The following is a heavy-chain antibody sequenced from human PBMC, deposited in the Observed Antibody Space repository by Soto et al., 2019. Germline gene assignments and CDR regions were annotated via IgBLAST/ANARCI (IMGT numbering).Heavy chain of an antibody. CDR3: ARQPSGYDRSYYYYYGMDV. V-gene: IGHV4-59*01. CDR2: IYYSGST. CDR1: GGSISSYY. J-gene: IGHJ6*02. Sequence: SETLSLTCTVSGGSISSYYWSWIRQPPGKGLEWIGYIYYSGSTNYNPSLKSRVTISVDTSKNQFSLKLSSVTAADTAVYYCARQPSGYDRSYYYYYGMDVWGQGTTVTVLL. D-gene: IGHD5-12*01.